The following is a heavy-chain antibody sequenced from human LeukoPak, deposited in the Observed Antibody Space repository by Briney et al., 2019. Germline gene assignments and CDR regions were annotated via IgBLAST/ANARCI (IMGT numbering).Heavy chain of an antibody. V-gene: IGHV1-69*13. D-gene: IGHD3-22*01. CDR3: ARGVVVITNHDAFDI. CDR1: GGMFSTTA. J-gene: IGHJ3*02. Sequence: VASVKVSCKASGGMFSTTAINWVRQAPGQGLEWMGWINPNSGGTNYAQKFQGRVTITADESTSTAYMELSSLRSEDTAVYYCARGVVVITNHDAFDIWGQGTMVTVSS. CDR2: INPNSGGT.